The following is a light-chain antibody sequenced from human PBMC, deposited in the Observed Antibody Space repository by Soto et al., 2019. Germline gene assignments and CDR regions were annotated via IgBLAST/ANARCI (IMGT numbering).Light chain of an antibody. Sequence: QAVLTQSPSASASLGASVKLTCTLSSGHSSYAIAWHQQQPEKGPRYLMKLNSDGSHSKGDGIPDRFSGSSSGAERYLXXXXXXXXXXXXYYCQTWGTGILFGGGTKLTVL. J-gene: IGLJ2*01. CDR1: SGHSSYA. CDR2: LNSDGSH. V-gene: IGLV4-69*01. CDR3: QTWGTGIL.